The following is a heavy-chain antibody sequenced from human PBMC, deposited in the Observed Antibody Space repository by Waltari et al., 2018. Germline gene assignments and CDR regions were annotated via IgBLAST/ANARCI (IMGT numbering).Heavy chain of an antibody. V-gene: IGHV1-3*01. J-gene: IGHJ5*02. CDR2: INADNDNT. CDR3: ARGRPPFRFIPGWFDP. D-gene: IGHD2-21*01. Sequence: QVLLVQSGTEVKKPGASMKISCKASGYTFTTYPLHWLRQAPGQGPEWMGWINADNDNTRYSQKFQGRVTITKDTVASTVYLELTNLRSEDTAVYYCARGRPPFRFIPGWFDPWGQGTLVTVSS. CDR1: GYTFTTYP.